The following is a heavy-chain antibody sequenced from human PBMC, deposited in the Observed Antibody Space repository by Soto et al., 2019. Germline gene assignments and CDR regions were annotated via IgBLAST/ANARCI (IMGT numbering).Heavy chain of an antibody. CDR3: AKREQYYYYYGMDV. CDR1: GFTFSSYA. CDR2: ISGSGGCT. Sequence: EVQLLESGGGLVQPGGSLRLSCAASGFTFSSYAMSWVRQAPGKGLEWVSAISGSGGCTYYADSVKGRFTISRDNSKNTLYLQMNSLRAEDTAVYYCAKREQYYYYYGMDVWGQGTTVTVSS. V-gene: IGHV3-23*01. J-gene: IGHJ6*02. D-gene: IGHD1-1*01.